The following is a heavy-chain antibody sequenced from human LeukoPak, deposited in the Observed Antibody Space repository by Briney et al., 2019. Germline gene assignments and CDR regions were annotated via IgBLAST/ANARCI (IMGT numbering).Heavy chain of an antibody. CDR2: ISGSGGST. D-gene: IGHD2-2*01. J-gene: IGHJ4*02. CDR1: GFTFSSYA. V-gene: IGHV3-23*01. CDR3: ARGGGSSTSYFDY. Sequence: GGSLRLSCAASGFTFSSYAMSWVRQAPGKGLEWVSAISGSGGSTYYADSVKGRFTISRDNSKNTLYLQMNSLRAEDTAVYYCARGGGSSTSYFDYWGQGTLVTVSS.